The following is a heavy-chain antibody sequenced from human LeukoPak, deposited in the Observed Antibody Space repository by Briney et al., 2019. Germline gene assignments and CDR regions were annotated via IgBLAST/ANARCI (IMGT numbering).Heavy chain of an antibody. Sequence: SETLSLTCAVYGGSFSGYYWSWIRQPPGKGLEWIGEINHSGSTNYNPSLKSRLTISVDTSKNQFSLKLRSVTAADTAVYYCARRTTTFFDYWGQGTLVTVSS. J-gene: IGHJ4*02. V-gene: IGHV4-34*01. D-gene: IGHD4-17*01. CDR2: INHSGST. CDR1: GGSFSGYY. CDR3: ARRTTTFFDY.